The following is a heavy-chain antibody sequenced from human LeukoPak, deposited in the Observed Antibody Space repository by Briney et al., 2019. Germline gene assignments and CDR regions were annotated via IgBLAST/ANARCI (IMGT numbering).Heavy chain of an antibody. CDR2: IIPFFGTA. V-gene: IGHV1-69*13. D-gene: IGHD6-13*01. J-gene: IGHJ4*02. Sequence: ASVKVSCKASGGTFGSYAISWVRQAPGQGLEWMGGIIPFFGTATYAQKFQGRVTITADESTSTAYMELSSLRSEDTAVYYCASDSSSFVFDYWGQGTLVTVSS. CDR3: ASDSSSFVFDY. CDR1: GGTFGSYA.